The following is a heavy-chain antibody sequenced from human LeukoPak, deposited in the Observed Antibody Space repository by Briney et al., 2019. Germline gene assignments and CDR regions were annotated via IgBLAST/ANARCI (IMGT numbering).Heavy chain of an antibody. D-gene: IGHD2-21*01. V-gene: IGHV3-23*01. CDR3: AKDLGIVAKFGGYFDY. J-gene: IGHJ4*02. Sequence: GGSLRLSCAASGFTFSSYWMHWVRQAPGKGLEWVSAISGSGGSTYYADSVKGRFTISRDNSKNTLYLQMNSLRAEDTAVYYCAKDLGIVAKFGGYFDYWGQGTLATVS. CDR2: ISGSGGST. CDR1: GFTFSSYW.